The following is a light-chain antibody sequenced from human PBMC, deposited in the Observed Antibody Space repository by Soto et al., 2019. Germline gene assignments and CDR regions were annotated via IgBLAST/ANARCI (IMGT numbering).Light chain of an antibody. CDR2: AAS. Sequence: DIQMTQSPSSLSASVGDRVTITCRASQYISNKLCWYQQKPGKAPKLLIYAASTLQSGVPSRFSGSGSGTDFTLTISSLQPEDFATYHCQQNYTSVTFGGGTKVEV. CDR1: QYISNK. V-gene: IGKV1-39*01. CDR3: QQNYTSVT. J-gene: IGKJ4*01.